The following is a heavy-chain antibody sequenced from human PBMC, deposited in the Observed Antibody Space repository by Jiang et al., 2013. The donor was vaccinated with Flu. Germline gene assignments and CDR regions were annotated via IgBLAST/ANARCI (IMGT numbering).Heavy chain of an antibody. CDR3: ARQRAYSDCVGFYCYYMDV. Sequence: GSGLVKPSETLSLTPTVSGDSLTSSSYFWVWIRQPPGKGLEWIGSIYYTGSTYYNPSLKGRVTISIDRSNNQFSLKLTSVTAADTAVYYGARQRAYSDCVGFYCYYMDVWGKGTAVTVSS. CDR1: GDSLTSSSYF. CDR2: IYYTGST. D-gene: IGHD2-21*02. J-gene: IGHJ6*03. V-gene: IGHV4-39*01.